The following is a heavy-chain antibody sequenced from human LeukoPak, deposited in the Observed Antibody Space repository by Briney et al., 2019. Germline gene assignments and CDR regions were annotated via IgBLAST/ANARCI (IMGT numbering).Heavy chain of an antibody. D-gene: IGHD6-13*01. CDR2: TYYRSKWYN. J-gene: IGHJ4*02. CDR3: ARGSSSNSWFFDY. V-gene: IGHV6-1*01. CDR1: GDSVSSSSAT. Sequence: SQNHSHNCAISGDSVSSSSATWTWIRQSPSRGLEWLGRTYYRSKWYNDYAVSVKSRITINPDTSRNQFSLQLNTVTPEDTAVYYCARGSSSNSWFFDYWGQGTLVTVSS.